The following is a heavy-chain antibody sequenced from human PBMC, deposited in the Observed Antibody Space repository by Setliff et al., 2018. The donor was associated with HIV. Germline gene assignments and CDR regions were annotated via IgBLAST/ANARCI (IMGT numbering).Heavy chain of an antibody. CDR1: GGSMSSYY. CDR2: IYCTGST. V-gene: IGHV4-59*01. D-gene: IGHD3-10*01. J-gene: IGHJ4*02. Sequence: PSETLSLTCTVSGGSMSSYYWSWIRQPPGKGLEWIGSIYCTGSTDYNPSLMSRVTISLDTPKNQFSLKLNSVIAADTAVYYCARNRVPSSLWGQGTLVTVSS. CDR3: ARNRVPSSL.